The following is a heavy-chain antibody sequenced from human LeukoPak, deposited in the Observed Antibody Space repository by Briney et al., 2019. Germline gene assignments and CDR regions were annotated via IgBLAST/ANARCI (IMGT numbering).Heavy chain of an antibody. CDR3: ARQTAKNVDTARFDS. V-gene: IGHV4-59*08. D-gene: IGHD5-18*01. Sequence: SETLSLTCSISGGSINNYYWSLIRQPPGEGLEWGGYIYYSGTTNYSPSLNSRVNISLDTAKNQFSLRLSSVTAADTAVYYCARQTAKNVDTARFDSWGQGTLVTVSS. CDR1: GGSINNYY. CDR2: IYYSGTT. J-gene: IGHJ4*02.